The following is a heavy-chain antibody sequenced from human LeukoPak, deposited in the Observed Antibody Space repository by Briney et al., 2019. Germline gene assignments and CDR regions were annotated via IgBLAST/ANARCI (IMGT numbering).Heavy chain of an antibody. CDR1: GGSMSDYY. Sequence: PSETLSLTCSVSGGSMSDYYWIWIRLPAGKGLEWIGRIYASGSINYNPSLKSRVTMSVDTSKNQFSLQLRSVTAADTAVYYCARARYSPTIAAADLQYSYMDVWGKGTTVTVSS. J-gene: IGHJ6*03. CDR2: IYASGSI. CDR3: ARARYSPTIAAADLQYSYMDV. V-gene: IGHV4-4*07. D-gene: IGHD6-13*01.